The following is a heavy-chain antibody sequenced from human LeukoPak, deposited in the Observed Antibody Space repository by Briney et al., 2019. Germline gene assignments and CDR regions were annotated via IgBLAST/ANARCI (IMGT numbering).Heavy chain of an antibody. CDR1: GGTFSSYA. V-gene: IGHV1-69*06. D-gene: IGHD4-11*01. J-gene: IGHJ4*02. CDR2: IIPVFGTT. Sequence: SVSVSCKASGGTFSSYAVSWVRLTPGQGLEWLGGIIPVFGTTTYAQKFQARVTMTADKSTNTAYLEISSLTSDDTAVYYCARCSPGDSSNFYAVLQYWGQGTQVTVST. CDR3: ARCSPGDSSNFYAVLQY.